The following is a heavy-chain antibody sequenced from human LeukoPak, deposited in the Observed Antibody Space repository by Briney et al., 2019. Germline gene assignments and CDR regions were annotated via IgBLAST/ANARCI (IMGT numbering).Heavy chain of an antibody. CDR3: AREIPSTTDGYDI. CDR1: GFTFTGYY. Sequence: GASVKVSCKASGFTFTGYYIHWVRQAPGQGFEWIGWINANSGGPKYAQKFQGRVTMTRDTSISTAYMELTSLKSDDTAVYFCAREIPSTTDGYDIWGQGTMVTVSS. V-gene: IGHV1-2*02. CDR2: INANSGGP. J-gene: IGHJ3*02. D-gene: IGHD1-14*01.